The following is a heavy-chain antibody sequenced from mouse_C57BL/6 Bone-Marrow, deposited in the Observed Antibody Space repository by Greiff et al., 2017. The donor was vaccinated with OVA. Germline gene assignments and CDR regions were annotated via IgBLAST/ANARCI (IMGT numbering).Heavy chain of an antibody. CDR3: ARLGRFFDY. J-gene: IGHJ2*01. CDR1: GFTFSSYG. D-gene: IGHD4-1*01. CDR2: ISSGGSYT. Sequence: EVKLLESGGDLVKPGGSLKLSCAASGFTFSSYGMSWVRQTPDKRLEWVATISSGGSYTYYPDSVKGRFTISRDNAKNTLYLQMSSLKSEDTAMYYCARLGRFFDYWGQGTTLTVSS. V-gene: IGHV5-6*02.